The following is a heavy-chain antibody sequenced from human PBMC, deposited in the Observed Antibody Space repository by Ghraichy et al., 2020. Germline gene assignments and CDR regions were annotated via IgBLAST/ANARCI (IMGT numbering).Heavy chain of an antibody. CDR3: ARQEFWRGKYVDY. CDR1: GFTFNSYA. D-gene: IGHD3-3*01. J-gene: IGHJ4*02. V-gene: IGHV3-30-3*01. Sequence: GGSLRLSCAASGFTFNSYAMHWVRQAPGKGLEWVASISYDGSNKDYADSVKGRFTISRDNSKKTVYLEMNSLRVEDTAVYHCARQEFWRGKYVDYWGQGTLVTVSS. CDR2: ISYDGSNK.